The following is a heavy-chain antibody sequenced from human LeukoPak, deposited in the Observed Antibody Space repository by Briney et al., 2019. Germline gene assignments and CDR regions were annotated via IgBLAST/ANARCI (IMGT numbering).Heavy chain of an antibody. D-gene: IGHD3-16*01. V-gene: IGHV3-21*01. J-gene: IGHJ4*02. CDR1: GFTFSSYS. CDR3: ARARPDYVFDY. Sequence: GGSLRLSCAASGFTFSSYSMNWVRQAPGKGLEWVSSISSSSSYIYYADSVKGRFTISRDNAKNSLYLQMNSLRAEDTAVYYCARARPDYVFDYGAREPLFTVSS. CDR2: ISSSSSYI.